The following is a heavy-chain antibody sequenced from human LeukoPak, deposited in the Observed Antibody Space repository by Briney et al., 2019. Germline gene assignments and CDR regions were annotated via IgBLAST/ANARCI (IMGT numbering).Heavy chain of an antibody. D-gene: IGHD1-14*01. CDR3: ARHPPATGRFDY. CDR2: VCYDGSS. V-gene: IGHV4-59*01. J-gene: IGHJ4*02. Sequence: PSETLSLTCTVSGGTIINNYWSWIRKPPAKGLKWIGYVCYDGSSNSNPTLKRRVTMSVDTSKNQLSLKLTSLTAADTAMYYCARHPPATGRFDYWGQGTLVTVSS. CDR1: GGTIINNY.